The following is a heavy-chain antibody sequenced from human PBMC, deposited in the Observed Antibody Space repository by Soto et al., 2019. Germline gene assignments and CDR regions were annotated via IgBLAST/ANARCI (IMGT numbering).Heavy chain of an antibody. Sequence: WGPLRLSCAASGFTFSNYAMNWVRQAPGKGLEWVSGISGSGSGTYYADSVKGRFTISRDNSKNTHLQMNSLRAEDTAVYYCAKDVAAHPYYFDYWGQGTLVTVSS. CDR2: ISGSGSGT. CDR1: GFTFSNYA. CDR3: AKDVAAHPYYFDY. J-gene: IGHJ4*02. D-gene: IGHD6-6*01. V-gene: IGHV3-23*01.